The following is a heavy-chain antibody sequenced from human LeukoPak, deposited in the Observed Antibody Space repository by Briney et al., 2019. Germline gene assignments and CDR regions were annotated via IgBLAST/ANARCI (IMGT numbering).Heavy chain of an antibody. CDR1: GGSISSYY. Sequence: SETLSLTCTVSGGSISSYYWSWIRQPPGKGLEWIGYIYYSGSTNYNPSLKSRVTISVDTSKNQFSLKLSSVTAADTAVYYCARALWFGEYWFDPWGQGTLVTVSS. CDR2: IYYSGST. CDR3: ARALWFGEYWFDP. V-gene: IGHV4-59*01. J-gene: IGHJ5*02. D-gene: IGHD3-10*01.